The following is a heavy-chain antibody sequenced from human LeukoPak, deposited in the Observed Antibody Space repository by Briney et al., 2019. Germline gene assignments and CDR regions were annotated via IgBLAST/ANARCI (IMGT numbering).Heavy chain of an antibody. Sequence: SQTLSLTCTVSGGSVSSGTYYWTWIRQPAGKGLEWIGRIYTSGSTNFDPSLKSRVSISLDTSQNQFSLKLSSVTAADTAVYYCAREGAARNFDYWGQGILVTVPS. CDR3: AREGAARNFDY. CDR2: IYTSGST. D-gene: IGHD6-6*01. CDR1: GGSVSSGTYY. J-gene: IGHJ4*02. V-gene: IGHV4-61*02.